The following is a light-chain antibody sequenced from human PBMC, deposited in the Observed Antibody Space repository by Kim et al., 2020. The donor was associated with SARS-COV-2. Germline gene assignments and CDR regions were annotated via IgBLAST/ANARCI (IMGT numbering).Light chain of an antibody. CDR1: KLGDKY. CDR2: QDS. Sequence: SYELTQPPSVSVSSGQTASITCSGGKLGDKYACWYQQKPGQSPVLVIYQDSKRPSGIPERFSGSNSGNTATLTISGTQAMDEADYYCQAWDSSTVVFGGG. CDR3: QAWDSSTVV. J-gene: IGLJ2*01. V-gene: IGLV3-1*01.